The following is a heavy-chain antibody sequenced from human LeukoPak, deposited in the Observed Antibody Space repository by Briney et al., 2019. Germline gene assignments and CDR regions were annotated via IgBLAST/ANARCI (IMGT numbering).Heavy chain of an antibody. CDR3: ARDYYGDRYYFDY. Sequence: AGGSLRLSCAASGFTFSSYWMHWVRHAPGKGLVWVSRINSDGSSTSYADSVKGRFTISRDNAKNTLYLQMNSLRAEDTAVYYCARDYYGDRYYFDYWGQGTLVTVSS. D-gene: IGHD4-17*01. J-gene: IGHJ4*02. CDR2: INSDGSST. V-gene: IGHV3-74*01. CDR1: GFTFSSYW.